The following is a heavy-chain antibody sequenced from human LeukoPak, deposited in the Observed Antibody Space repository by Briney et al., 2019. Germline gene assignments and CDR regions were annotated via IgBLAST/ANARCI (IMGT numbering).Heavy chain of an antibody. D-gene: IGHD4-17*01. CDR3: ARAPYALPDY. Sequence: PSETLSLTCTVSGGSISSSSYYWGWIRQPPGKGLEWIGSIYYSGSTYYNPSLKSRVTISVDTSKNQFSLKLSPVTAADTAVYYCARAPYALPDYWGQGTLVTVSS. CDR2: IYYSGST. V-gene: IGHV4-39*07. CDR1: GGSISSSSYY. J-gene: IGHJ4*02.